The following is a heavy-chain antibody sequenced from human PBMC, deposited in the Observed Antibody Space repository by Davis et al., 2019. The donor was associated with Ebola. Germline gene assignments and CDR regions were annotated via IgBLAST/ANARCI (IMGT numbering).Heavy chain of an antibody. V-gene: IGHV1-2*04. Sequence: AASVKVSCKASGGTFSSYAISWVRQAPGQGLEWMGWINPNSGGTNYAQKFQGWVTMTRDTSISTAYMELSRLRSDDTAVYYCARDYYDSSGYYYEARYGMDVWGQGTTVTVSS. CDR1: GGTFSSYA. CDR2: INPNSGGT. D-gene: IGHD3-22*01. J-gene: IGHJ6*02. CDR3: ARDYYDSSGYYYEARYGMDV.